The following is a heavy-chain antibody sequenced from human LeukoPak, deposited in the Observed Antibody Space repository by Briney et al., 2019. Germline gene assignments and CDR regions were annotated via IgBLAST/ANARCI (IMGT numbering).Heavy chain of an antibody. D-gene: IGHD4/OR15-4a*01. CDR3: ARGDYEGFDY. Sequence: ASVKVSCKASGGTFSSYAISWVRQAPGQGLEWMGRINPNSGGTNYAQKFQGRVTMTRDTSISTAYMELSRLRSDDTAVYYCARGDYEGFDYWGQGTLVTVSS. CDR1: GGTFSSYA. J-gene: IGHJ4*02. V-gene: IGHV1-2*06. CDR2: INPNSGGT.